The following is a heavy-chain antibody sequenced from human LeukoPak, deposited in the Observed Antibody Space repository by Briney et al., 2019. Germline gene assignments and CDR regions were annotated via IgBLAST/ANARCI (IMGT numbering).Heavy chain of an antibody. CDR1: GGSISSDGYY. Sequence: SQTLSPTCTVSGGSISSDGYYWSWIRQHPGKGLEWIGYIYYSGSTYYNPSLKSRVTISVDTSKNQFSLKLSSVTAADTAVYYCARGVYSSSPFDYWGQGTLVTVSS. CDR2: IYYSGST. V-gene: IGHV4-31*03. J-gene: IGHJ4*02. CDR3: ARGVYSSSPFDY. D-gene: IGHD6-6*01.